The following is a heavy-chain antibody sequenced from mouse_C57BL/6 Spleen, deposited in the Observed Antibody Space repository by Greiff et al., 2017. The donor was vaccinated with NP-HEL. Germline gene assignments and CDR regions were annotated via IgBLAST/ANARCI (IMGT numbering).Heavy chain of an antibody. CDR2: ISYDGSN. CDR3: ARGDDAHY. V-gene: IGHV3-6*01. J-gene: IGHJ2*01. CDR1: GYSITSGYY. D-gene: IGHD2-3*01. Sequence: EVKLMESGPGLVKPSQSLSLTCSVTGYSITSGYYWNWIRQFPGNKLEWMGYISYDGSNNYNPSLKNRISITRDTSKNQFFLKLNSVTTEDTATYYCARGDDAHYWGQGTTLTVSS.